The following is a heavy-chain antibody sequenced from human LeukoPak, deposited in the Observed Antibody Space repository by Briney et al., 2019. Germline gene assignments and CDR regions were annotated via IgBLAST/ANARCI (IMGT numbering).Heavy chain of an antibody. V-gene: IGHV4-31*03. CDR3: AKDVYGDYGGLVY. Sequence: PSETLSLTCTVSGGSISSGGYYWSWIRQHPGKGLEWIGYIYYSGSTYYNPSLKSRVTISVDTSKNQFSLKLRSGTAADTAVYYCAKDVYGDYGGLVYWGQGTLVTVSS. CDR2: IYYSGST. J-gene: IGHJ4*02. D-gene: IGHD4-17*01. CDR1: GGSISSGGYY.